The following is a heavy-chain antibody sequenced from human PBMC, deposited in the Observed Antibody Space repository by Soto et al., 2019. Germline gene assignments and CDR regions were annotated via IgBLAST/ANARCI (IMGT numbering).Heavy chain of an antibody. V-gene: IGHV5-51*01. D-gene: IGHD2-15*01. J-gene: IGHJ5*02. CDR2: IYPGDSDT. CDR3: AILRYCSGGSCYSVENNWFDP. Sequence: PGESLKISCKGSGYSFTSYWIGWVRQMPGKGLEWMGIIYPGDSDTRYSPSFQGQVTISADKSISTAYLQWSSLKASDTAMYYCAILRYCSGGSCYSVENNWFDPWGQGTLVTV. CDR1: GYSFTSYW.